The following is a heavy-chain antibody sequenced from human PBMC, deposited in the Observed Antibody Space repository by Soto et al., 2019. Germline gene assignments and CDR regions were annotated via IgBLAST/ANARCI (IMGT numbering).Heavy chain of an antibody. J-gene: IGHJ3*02. V-gene: IGHV3-23*01. CDR1: GFTFSSYA. Sequence: EVQLLESGGGLVQPGGSLRLSCAASGFTFSSYAMSWVRQAPGKGLEWVSAISGSGASTYYADSVKGRFTISRDNCENTLYVQMNSLRAEDTALYYCAKDARSNWNTGHYNDAFDIWGQGTMVTVSS. CDR2: ISGSGAST. D-gene: IGHD1-1*01. CDR3: AKDARSNWNTGHYNDAFDI.